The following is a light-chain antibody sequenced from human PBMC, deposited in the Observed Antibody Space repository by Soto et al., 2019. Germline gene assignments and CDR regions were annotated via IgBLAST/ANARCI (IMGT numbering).Light chain of an antibody. J-gene: IGKJ2*01. V-gene: IGKV3-11*01. CDR2: DAS. Sequence: EIVLTQSPVTLSLSPGEGATLSCRASQTVTNSLAWYQQKPGQAPRLLIYDASNRATGIPVRFSGSGSGTDFTLTISRLESEDFAVYYCQQRSNWPVTFGQGTKLEIK. CDR3: QQRSNWPVT. CDR1: QTVTNS.